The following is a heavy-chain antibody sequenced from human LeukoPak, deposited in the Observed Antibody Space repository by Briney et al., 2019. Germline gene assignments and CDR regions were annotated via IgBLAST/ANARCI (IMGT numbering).Heavy chain of an antibody. CDR3: ASEIMVRGAMSEYYFDY. J-gene: IGHJ4*02. Sequence: GASVKVSCKASGYTFTNYYIHWVRQAPGQGLEWMGIINPSGGGTRSAQKFQGRVTVTRDTSTNTHYMELSSLRSEDTAVYYCASEIMVRGAMSEYYFDYWGQGTLVTVSS. CDR1: GYTFTNYY. V-gene: IGHV1-46*01. D-gene: IGHD3-10*01. CDR2: INPSGGGT.